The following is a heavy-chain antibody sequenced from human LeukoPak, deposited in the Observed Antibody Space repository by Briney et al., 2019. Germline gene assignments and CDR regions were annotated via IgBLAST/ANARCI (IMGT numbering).Heavy chain of an antibody. CDR1: GFTFSSYA. CDR2: ISYDGSNK. V-gene: IGHV3-30-3*01. D-gene: IGHD2-15*01. J-gene: IGHJ5*02. Sequence: GGSLRVSCAASGFTFSSYAMHWVRQAPGKGLEWVAVISYDGSNKYYADSVKGRFTISRDNSKNTLYLQMNSLRAEDTAVYYCARGEDIVVVVADTHNWFDPWGQGTLVTVSS. CDR3: ARGEDIVVVVADTHNWFDP.